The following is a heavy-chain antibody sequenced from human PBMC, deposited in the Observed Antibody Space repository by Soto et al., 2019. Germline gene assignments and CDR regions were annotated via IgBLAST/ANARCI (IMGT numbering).Heavy chain of an antibody. CDR1: GFTFSSYA. D-gene: IGHD3-22*01. CDR2: ISGSGGST. CDR3: AKDIPNYYDSSGYYYPDGMDV. Sequence: GGSLRLSCAASGFTFSSYAMSWVRQAPGKGLEWVSAISGSGGSTYYADSVKGRFTISRDNSKNTLYLQMNSLRAEDTAVYYCAKDIPNYYDSSGYYYPDGMDVWGQGTTVTVSS. J-gene: IGHJ6*02. V-gene: IGHV3-23*01.